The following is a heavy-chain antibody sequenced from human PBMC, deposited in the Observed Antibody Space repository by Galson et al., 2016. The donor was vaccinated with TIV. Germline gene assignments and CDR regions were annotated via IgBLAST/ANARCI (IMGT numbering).Heavy chain of an antibody. J-gene: IGHJ5*02. D-gene: IGHD3-3*01. CDR3: AGSGTVFGLIKNWFDP. CDR2: MYYSGRT. Sequence: SETLSLTCTVYGGPVSSYYWSWIRQPPGKGLEWIGCMYYSGRTNFYNPSLKSRVTISVDASKNQFSLKLSSVTAADTAVYYCAGSGTVFGLIKNWFDPWGQGTLDTVPS. V-gene: IGHV4-59*02. CDR1: GGPVSSYY.